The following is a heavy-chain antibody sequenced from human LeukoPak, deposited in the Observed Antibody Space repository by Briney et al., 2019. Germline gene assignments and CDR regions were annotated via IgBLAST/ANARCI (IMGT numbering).Heavy chain of an antibody. J-gene: IGHJ6*03. D-gene: IGHD6-25*01. CDR3: ARFAAGGSYYYYMDV. CDR1: GFTFSSYS. CDR2: ISTSSSTI. V-gene: IGHV3-48*04. Sequence: GGSLRLSCAASGFTFSSYSMNWVRQAPGKGLEWVSFISTSSSTIYYADSVKGRFTISRDNAKNSLSLQMNTLRAEDTAVYYCARFAAGGSYYYYMDVWGKGTTVTVSS.